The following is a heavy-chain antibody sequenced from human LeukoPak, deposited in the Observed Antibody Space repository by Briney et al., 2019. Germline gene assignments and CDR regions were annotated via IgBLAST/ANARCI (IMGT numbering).Heavy chain of an antibody. J-gene: IGHJ5*02. CDR2: ISSSSSTI. Sequence: GGSLRLSCAASGFTFSSYSMNWVRQAPGKGLEWVSYISSSSSTIYYADSVKGRFTISRDNAKNSLYLQMNSLRAEDTAVYYCARDPDSSGWYGFGGNWFDPWGQGTLVTVSS. CDR3: ARDPDSSGWYGFGGNWFDP. V-gene: IGHV3-48*04. CDR1: GFTFSSYS. D-gene: IGHD6-19*01.